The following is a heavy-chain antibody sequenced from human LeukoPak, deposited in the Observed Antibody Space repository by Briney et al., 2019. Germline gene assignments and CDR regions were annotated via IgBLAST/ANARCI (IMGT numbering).Heavy chain of an antibody. CDR3: ASSFCTSTSCYALDY. Sequence: PSETLSLTRTVSGGSITSYHWSWIRRPPGKGLERIGYIYYSGSTNYNPSLKSRVTISVDTSKSQFSLKLSSVTAADTALYYCASSFCTSTSCYALDYWGQGTLVTVSS. D-gene: IGHD2-2*01. CDR2: IYYSGST. CDR1: GGSITSYH. V-gene: IGHV4-59*01. J-gene: IGHJ4*02.